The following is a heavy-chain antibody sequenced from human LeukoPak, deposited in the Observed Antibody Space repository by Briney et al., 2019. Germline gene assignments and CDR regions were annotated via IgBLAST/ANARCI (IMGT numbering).Heavy chain of an antibody. CDR2: IYYSGST. J-gene: IGHJ3*02. CDR1: GGSISSSSYY. Sequence: SETLSLTCTVSGGSISSSSYYWGWIRQPPGKGLEWIGSIYYSGSTYYNPPLKSRVTISVDTSKNQFSLKLSSVTAADTAVYYCARHLAGGRYDYVWGSYRPHAFDIWGQGTMVTASS. V-gene: IGHV4-39*01. D-gene: IGHD3-16*02. CDR3: ARHLAGGRYDYVWGSYRPHAFDI.